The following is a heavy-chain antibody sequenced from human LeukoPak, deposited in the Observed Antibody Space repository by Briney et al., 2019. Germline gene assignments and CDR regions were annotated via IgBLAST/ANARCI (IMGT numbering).Heavy chain of an antibody. CDR1: GGTFSSYA. CDR2: IIPILGIA. D-gene: IGHD3-3*01. J-gene: IGHJ4*02. V-gene: IGHV1-69*04. Sequence: ASVKVSCKASGGTFSSYAISWVRQAPGQGLEWMGRIIPILGIANYAQKFQGRVTITADKSTSTAYMELSSLRSEDTAVYYCVSGGYYDFWSGYYLDYWGQGTLVTVSS. CDR3: VSGGYYDFWSGYYLDY.